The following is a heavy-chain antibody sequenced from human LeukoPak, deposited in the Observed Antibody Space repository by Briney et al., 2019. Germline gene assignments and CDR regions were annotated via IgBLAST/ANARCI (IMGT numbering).Heavy chain of an antibody. D-gene: IGHD2-2*01. Sequence: SGGSLRLSCAASGFTISSYWMSWVRQAPGKGLEWVANIKQDGSEKYYVDSVKGRFTISRDNAKNSLYLQMNSLRAEDTAVYYCARRACSSTSCFRSYWYFDLWGRGTLVTVSS. CDR2: IKQDGSEK. CDR1: GFTISSYW. CDR3: ARRACSSTSCFRSYWYFDL. J-gene: IGHJ2*01. V-gene: IGHV3-7*03.